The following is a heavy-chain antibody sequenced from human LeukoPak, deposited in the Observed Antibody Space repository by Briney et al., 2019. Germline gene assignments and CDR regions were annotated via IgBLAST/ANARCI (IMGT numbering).Heavy chain of an antibody. CDR3: AKAPFGSGSYYVNF. D-gene: IGHD3-10*01. J-gene: IGHJ4*02. CDR1: GFSFSTYG. V-gene: IGHV3-23*01. Sequence: GGSLRLSCVASGFSFSTYGMSWVRLAPGKGLEWVSAIRGAGDITDYADSVKGRFTISRDNSKSMLYLQMSSLRAEDTAIYYCAKAPFGSGSYYVNFWGQGTLVTVSS. CDR2: IRGAGDIT.